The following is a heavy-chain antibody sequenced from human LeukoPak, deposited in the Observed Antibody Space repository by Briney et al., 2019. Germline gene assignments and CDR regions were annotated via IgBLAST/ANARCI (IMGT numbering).Heavy chain of an antibody. J-gene: IGHJ4*02. CDR1: GFTFSSYA. Sequence: GGSLRLSCAASGFTFSSYAMSWVRQAPGKGLEWVSAISGSGGSTYYADSVKGRFTISRDNSKNTLYLRMNSLRAEDTAAYYCAKDPPRGYSYGHFDYWGQGTLVTVSS. V-gene: IGHV3-23*01. D-gene: IGHD5-18*01. CDR3: AKDPPRGYSYGHFDY. CDR2: ISGSGGST.